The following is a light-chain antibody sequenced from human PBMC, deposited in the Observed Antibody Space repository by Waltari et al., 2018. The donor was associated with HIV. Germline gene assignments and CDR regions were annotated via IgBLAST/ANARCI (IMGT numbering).Light chain of an antibody. CDR2: DVN. Sequence: QSALTQPASVSGSPGQSITISCTGARRYGGLYMYVSLSQIHPDKAPKLIIYDVNNRPSGVSNRFSGSKSGNTASLTISGLQPEDEADYFCSSYSDSSYLVFGGGTKLTVL. CDR1: RRYGGLYMY. CDR3: SSYSDSSYLV. V-gene: IGLV2-14*03. J-gene: IGLJ2*01.